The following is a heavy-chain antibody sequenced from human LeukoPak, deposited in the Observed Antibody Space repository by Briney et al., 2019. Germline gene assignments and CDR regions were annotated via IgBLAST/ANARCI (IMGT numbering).Heavy chain of an antibody. Sequence: SETLSLTCSVSGGSIDNFFWGWVRQPPGKGLEWFGYITYNGRTNYNPSLKSRVSMSVDASKNQFSLKLSSVTAADTAVYYCARVTGTSAILYWGQGTLVTVSS. D-gene: IGHD2-2*01. V-gene: IGHV4-59*01. CDR3: ARVTGTSAILY. J-gene: IGHJ4*02. CDR2: ITYNGRT. CDR1: GGSIDNFF.